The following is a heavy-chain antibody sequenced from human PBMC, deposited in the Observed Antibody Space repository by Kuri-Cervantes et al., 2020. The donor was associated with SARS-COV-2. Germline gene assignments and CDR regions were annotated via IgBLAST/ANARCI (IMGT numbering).Heavy chain of an antibody. CDR1: GFTFSSYY. V-gene: IGHV3-9*01. J-gene: IGHJ4*02. D-gene: IGHD2-15*01. CDR3: ATDMEGGGSCSTFDY. CDR2: ISWNSGNI. Sequence: LSLTCAASGFTFSSYYMHGVRQAPGKGLEWVTGISWNSGNIGYADSVRGRFTISRDNAKNSLYLQMNSLRAEDTALYYCATDMEGGGSCSTFDYWGQGTLVTVSS.